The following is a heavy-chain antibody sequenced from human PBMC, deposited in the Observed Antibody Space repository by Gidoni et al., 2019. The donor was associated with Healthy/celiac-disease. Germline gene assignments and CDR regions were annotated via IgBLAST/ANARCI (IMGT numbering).Heavy chain of an antibody. D-gene: IGHD5-18*01. V-gene: IGHV1-2*02. CDR2: INPNSGGT. CDR3: ARVRIQLWSPLGY. Sequence: QLQLVQSGPEVKKPGASVKVSCKASGYTFTGYYMHWGRQAPVQGLGWMGWINPNSGGTNYAQKFQGRVNMTRDTSISTAYMELSRLRSDDTAVYYCARVRIQLWSPLGYWGQGTLVTVSS. CDR1: GYTFTGYY. J-gene: IGHJ4*02.